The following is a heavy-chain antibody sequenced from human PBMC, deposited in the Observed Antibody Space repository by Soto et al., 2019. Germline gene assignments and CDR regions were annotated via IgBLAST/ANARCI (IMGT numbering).Heavy chain of an antibody. Sequence: GGSLRLSCAASGFPFSNAWLSWVRQAPGKGLEWVGRIKSKTDAGTIDYAAPAKGRFTISRDDSKNTLYLQMNSLKTEDTAVYYCTTVQGFWSGYFNAYYYAMDVWGQGTTATVSS. J-gene: IGHJ6*02. CDR2: IKSKTDAGTI. D-gene: IGHD3-3*01. CDR3: TTVQGFWSGYFNAYYYAMDV. CDR1: GFPFSNAW. V-gene: IGHV3-15*01.